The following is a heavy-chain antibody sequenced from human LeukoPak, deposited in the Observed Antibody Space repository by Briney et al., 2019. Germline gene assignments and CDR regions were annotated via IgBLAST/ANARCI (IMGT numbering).Heavy chain of an antibody. J-gene: IGHJ6*02. CDR3: ARVGATEPDYYYYGMDV. CDR1: GGSISSYY. CDR2: IYYSGST. V-gene: IGHV4-59*01. D-gene: IGHD1-26*01. Sequence: PSETLSLTCAVSGGSISSYYWSWIRQPPGKGLEWIGYIYYSGSTNYNPSLKSRVTISVDTSKNQFSLKLSSVTAADTAVYYCARVGATEPDYYYYGMDVWGQGTTVTVSS.